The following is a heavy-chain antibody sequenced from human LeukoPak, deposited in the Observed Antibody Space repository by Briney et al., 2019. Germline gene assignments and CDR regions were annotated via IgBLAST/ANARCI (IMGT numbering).Heavy chain of an antibody. CDR1: GFTFSSYW. Sequence: GGSLRLSCAASGFTFSSYWMNWARQAPGKGLEWVASINHNGNVNYYVDSVKGRFTISRDNAKNSLYLQMNSLRAEDTAVYYCARDPYYYDSSGYSPWGQGTLVTVSS. CDR3: ARDPYYYDSSGYSP. CDR2: INHNGNVN. D-gene: IGHD3-22*01. V-gene: IGHV3-7*03. J-gene: IGHJ4*02.